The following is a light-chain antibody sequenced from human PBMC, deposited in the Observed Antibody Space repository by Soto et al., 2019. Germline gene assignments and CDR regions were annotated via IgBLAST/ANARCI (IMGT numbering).Light chain of an antibody. Sequence: DIQLTQSPSFLSASVGDRVTITCRASQVIGIYLAWYQQKPGKAPKLLISAASTLQSGVPSRFSGSGSGIEFTLTISSLQPEDFATYYCQQLVSYPQFGGGTKVEI. CDR3: QQLVSYPQ. CDR2: AAS. J-gene: IGKJ4*02. V-gene: IGKV1-9*01. CDR1: QVIGIY.